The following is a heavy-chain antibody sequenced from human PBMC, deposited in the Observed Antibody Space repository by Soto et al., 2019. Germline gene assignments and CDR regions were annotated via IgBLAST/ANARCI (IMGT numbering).Heavy chain of an antibody. J-gene: IGHJ6*02. V-gene: IGHV3-21*01. CDR3: AREETAWPLAYGLDV. CDR1: GFTFSSDS. D-gene: IGHD2-21*02. Sequence: GCSLRLSCGASGFTFSSDSMRWVRQVPATWLECISSIGTRSDIYDADSVKRLFTISRDNAKNSLSLKMNSMTAEDTAVYYCAREETAWPLAYGLDVWGQGTTVTVSS. CDR2: IGTRSDI.